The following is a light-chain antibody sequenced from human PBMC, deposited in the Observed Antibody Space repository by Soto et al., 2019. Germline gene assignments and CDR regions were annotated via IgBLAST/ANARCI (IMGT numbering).Light chain of an antibody. V-gene: IGLV1-51*01. Sequence: QSVLTQPPSVSAAPGRKVTISCSGTNSNIGNNYVSWYQHLPGTAPKLLIYDNDNRPSGIPDRFSGSKSGTSATLGITGLQTGDEADYYCGTWDSSLSALVFGGGTKLTVL. CDR1: NSNIGNNY. J-gene: IGLJ2*01. CDR2: DND. CDR3: GTWDSSLSALV.